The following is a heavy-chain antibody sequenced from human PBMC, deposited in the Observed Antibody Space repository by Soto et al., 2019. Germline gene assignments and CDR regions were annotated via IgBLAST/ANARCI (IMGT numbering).Heavy chain of an antibody. J-gene: IGHJ4*02. CDR1: GFTFSSYA. Sequence: QVQLVESGGGVVQPGRSLRLSCAASGFTFSSYAMHWVRQAPGKGLEWVAVISYDGSNKYYADSVKGRFTISRDNSKNTLYLQMNSLRAEDTAVYYCARRGLLALFDYWGQGTLVTVSS. D-gene: IGHD1-26*01. CDR2: ISYDGSNK. CDR3: ARRGLLALFDY. V-gene: IGHV3-30-3*01.